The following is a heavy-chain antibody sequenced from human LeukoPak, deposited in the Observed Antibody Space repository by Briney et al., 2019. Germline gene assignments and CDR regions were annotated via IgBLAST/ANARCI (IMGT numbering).Heavy chain of an antibody. CDR3: ARDWGITMVRGAPHHTDFDY. J-gene: IGHJ4*02. CDR1: GYTFTSYY. Sequence: SVKVSCKASGYTFTSYYMHWVRQAPGQGLEWMGGIIPIFGTANYAQKFQGRVTITADESTSTAYMELSSLRAEDTAVYYCARDWGITMVRGAPHHTDFDYWGQGTLVTVSS. V-gene: IGHV1-69*13. CDR2: IIPIFGTA. D-gene: IGHD3-10*01.